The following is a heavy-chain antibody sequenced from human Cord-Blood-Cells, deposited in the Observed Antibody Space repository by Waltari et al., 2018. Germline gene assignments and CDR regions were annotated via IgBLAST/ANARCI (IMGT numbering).Heavy chain of an antibody. CDR2: IYYSGSH. Sequence: QVQLQESGPGLVKTSETLSLTCTVSGVSISSYYWSWIRPPPGKGLEWIGYIYYSGSHNHNPARKSRVPISVDTSKNQCYLKLSSVTAADTAVYYCARGIAARRGDWYFDLWGRGTLVTVSS. D-gene: IGHD6-6*01. CDR3: ARGIAARRGDWYFDL. J-gene: IGHJ2*01. V-gene: IGHV4-59*01. CDR1: GVSISSYY.